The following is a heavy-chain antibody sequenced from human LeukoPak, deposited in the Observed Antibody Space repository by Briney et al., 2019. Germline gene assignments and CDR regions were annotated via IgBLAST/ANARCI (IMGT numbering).Heavy chain of an antibody. CDR2: ISGSGGST. D-gene: IGHD5-18*01. J-gene: IGHJ4*02. V-gene: IGHV3-23*01. CDR1: GFTFSSYA. CDR3: ASRDTAMVAFDY. Sequence: QSGGSLRLSCAGSGFTFSSYAMSWVRQAPGKGLEWVSAISGSGGSTYYADSVKGRFTISRDNSKDTLYLQMNSLRAEDTAVYYCASRDTAMVAFDYWAREPWSPSPQ.